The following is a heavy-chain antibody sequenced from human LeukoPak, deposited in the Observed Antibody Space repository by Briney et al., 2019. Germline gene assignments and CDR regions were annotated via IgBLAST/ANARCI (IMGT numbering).Heavy chain of an antibody. J-gene: IGHJ4*02. CDR1: GGSISSHY. V-gene: IGHV4-59*11. CDR2: ISYSGIT. D-gene: IGHD2-2*01. Sequence: PSETLSLTCSVSGGSISSHYWSWIRQPPGRGLELIGYISYSGITNYNPSLKSRVTISVDTSKSQLSLKLRSVTAADTAIYHCARSGYCSSTSCSSPFDSWGQGTLVTVSS. CDR3: ARSGYCSSTSCSSPFDS.